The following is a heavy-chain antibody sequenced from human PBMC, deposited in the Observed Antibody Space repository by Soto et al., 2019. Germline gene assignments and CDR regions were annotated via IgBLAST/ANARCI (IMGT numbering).Heavy chain of an antibody. Sequence: SQTLSLTCVISGDSVSSNRAAWGWIRQSPSGGLEWLGRTFYRSRWFTDYAESLKSRISIKPDTYKNQLSLQLNSVTPEDTAVYYCAREDSAAANDAFEIRGQGTMVTVSS. CDR3: AREDSAAANDAFEI. D-gene: IGHD3-10*01. CDR1: GDSVSSNRAA. CDR2: TFYRSRWFT. V-gene: IGHV6-1*01. J-gene: IGHJ3*02.